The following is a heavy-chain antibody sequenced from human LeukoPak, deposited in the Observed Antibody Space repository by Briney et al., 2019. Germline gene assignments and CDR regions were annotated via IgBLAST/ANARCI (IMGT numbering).Heavy chain of an antibody. CDR2: IDERATII. Sequence: GGSLRLSCAASGFTFSNYWMHWVRQAPGKGLEWVSRIDERATIISYADSVKGRFTISRENARNTLYLQMNSLTAEDTAVYYCVRDLILVWAPGDDFDHWGQGTLVTVSS. V-gene: IGHV3-74*01. CDR3: VRDLILVWAPGDDFDH. D-gene: IGHD3-16*01. CDR1: GFTFSNYW. J-gene: IGHJ4*02.